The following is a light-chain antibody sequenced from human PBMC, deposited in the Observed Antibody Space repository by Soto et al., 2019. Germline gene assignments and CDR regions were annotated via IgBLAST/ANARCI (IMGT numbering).Light chain of an antibody. Sequence: AIRMTQSPSSFSASTGDRVTITCRASEGINSYLAWYQQKPGRAPKLLIYAASNLHSGVPSRFSGSASGTDFTLTISWLQSEDFATYYCQQYYSYPLTFGGGTKVEIK. CDR2: AAS. V-gene: IGKV1-8*01. CDR3: QQYYSYPLT. J-gene: IGKJ4*01. CDR1: EGINSY.